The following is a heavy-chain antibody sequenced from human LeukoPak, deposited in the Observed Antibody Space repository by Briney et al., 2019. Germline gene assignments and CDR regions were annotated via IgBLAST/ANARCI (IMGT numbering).Heavy chain of an antibody. CDR1: GFTFSRHG. V-gene: IGHV3-30*03. Sequence: GGSLRLSCVASGFTFSRHGMHWVRQAPGRGLEWVTFISYDGSNKYYADSTDSVQGRFTISRDNSKDTVYLQIDNLRTEDTAVYFCARAQLHRDAFDVWGQGTMVTVSS. J-gene: IGHJ3*01. CDR2: ISYDGSNK. D-gene: IGHD1-1*01. CDR3: ARAQLHRDAFDV.